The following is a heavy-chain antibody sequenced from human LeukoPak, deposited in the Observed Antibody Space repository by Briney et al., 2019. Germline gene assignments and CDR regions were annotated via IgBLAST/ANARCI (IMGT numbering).Heavy chain of an antibody. Sequence: GGSLRLSCAASGFTFSSYAMHWVRQAPGKGLEWVSGISWNSGSIGYADSVKGRFTISRDNAKNSLYLQMNSLRAEDTALYYCAKDMGGLDRYYDYVWGSYRYTDAFDIWGQGTMVTVSS. J-gene: IGHJ3*02. CDR1: GFTFSSYA. D-gene: IGHD3-16*02. V-gene: IGHV3-9*01. CDR2: ISWNSGSI. CDR3: AKDMGGLDRYYDYVWGSYRYTDAFDI.